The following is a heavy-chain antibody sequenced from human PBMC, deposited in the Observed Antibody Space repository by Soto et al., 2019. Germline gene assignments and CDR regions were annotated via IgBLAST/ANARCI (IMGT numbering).Heavy chain of an antibody. CDR2: INPNSGGT. CDR3: ARDLGNRYSGSYSNWFDP. J-gene: IGHJ5*02. Sequence: ASVKVSCKASGYTFTGYYMHWVRQAPGQGLEWMGWINPNSGGTNYAQKFQGWVTMTRDTSISTAYMELSRLRSDDTAVYYCARDLGNRYSGSYSNWFDPWGQGTLVTVSS. V-gene: IGHV1-2*04. CDR1: GYTFTGYY. D-gene: IGHD1-26*01.